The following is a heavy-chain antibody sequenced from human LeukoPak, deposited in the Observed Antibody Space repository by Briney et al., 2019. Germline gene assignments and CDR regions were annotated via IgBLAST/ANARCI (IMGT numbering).Heavy chain of an antibody. CDR2: INHSGST. J-gene: IGHJ4*02. Sequence: KPSETLSLTCAVYGGSFSGYYWSWIRQPPGKGLEWIGEINHSGSTNYNPSLKSRVTISVDTSKNQFSLKLSSVTAADTAVYYCARGIPRQYYDFWGGYSRPLDYFDYWGQGTLVTVSS. D-gene: IGHD3-3*01. V-gene: IGHV4-34*01. CDR3: ARGIPRQYYDFWGGYSRPLDYFDY. CDR1: GGSFSGYY.